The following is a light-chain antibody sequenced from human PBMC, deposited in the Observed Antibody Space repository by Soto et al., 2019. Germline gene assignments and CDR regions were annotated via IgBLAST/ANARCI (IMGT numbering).Light chain of an antibody. J-gene: IGKJ4*01. V-gene: IGKV1-12*01. Sequence: DIQMTQSPSSVSASVGDRVTITCRASQGISNWLAWYQQKPGKAPKLLIYVASHLHTGVPSRFSGSGSGTDFSLTISSLQPEDFATYYYQQANGFPLTCGGGTMVEIK. CDR2: VAS. CDR3: QQANGFPLT. CDR1: QGISNW.